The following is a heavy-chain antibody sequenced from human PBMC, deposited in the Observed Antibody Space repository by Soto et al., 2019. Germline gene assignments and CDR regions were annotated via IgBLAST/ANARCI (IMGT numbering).Heavy chain of an antibody. D-gene: IGHD2-8*02. CDR1: GFTFSMNG. CDR2: ISSSSSLI. V-gene: IGHV3-48*02. J-gene: IGHJ1*01. Sequence: GGSLRLSCAASGFTFSMNGMNLVRQSPGKGLEWVSYISSSSSLIYYADFVKGRFTISRDNAKNSLYLQVNSLTDEDTAVYYCARDGRDCADVACYFHHWGQGTLVTVSS. CDR3: ARDGRDCADVACYFHH.